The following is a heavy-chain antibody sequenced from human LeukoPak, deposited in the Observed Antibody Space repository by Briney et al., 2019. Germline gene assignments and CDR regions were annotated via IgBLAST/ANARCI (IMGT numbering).Heavy chain of an antibody. V-gene: IGHV3-48*02. CDR3: ARDPYYDILTGYSPYYYYGMDV. J-gene: IGHJ6*02. Sequence: PGGSLRLSCAASGFTFSSYSMNWVRQAPGKGLEWVSYISSSSSTIYYADSEKGRFTISRDNAKNSLYLQMNSLRDEDTAVYYCARDPYYDILTGYSPYYYYGMDVWGQGTTVTVSS. D-gene: IGHD3-9*01. CDR2: ISSSSSTI. CDR1: GFTFSSYS.